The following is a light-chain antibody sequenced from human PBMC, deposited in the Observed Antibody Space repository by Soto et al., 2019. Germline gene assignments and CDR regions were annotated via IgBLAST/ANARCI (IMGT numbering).Light chain of an antibody. V-gene: IGLV2-8*01. CDR2: EVV. CDR3: SSSAGSYSYV. CDR1: KNDIGLYDF. J-gene: IGLJ1*01. Sequence: QSVLTQPPSASGSPGQSVTISCTRTKNDIGLYDFVSWYQHHPGKAPRLIIYEVVQRPSGVPDRFSGSKSGNTASLTVSGLEAAHEADCYCSSSAGSYSYVFGNGNRVTV.